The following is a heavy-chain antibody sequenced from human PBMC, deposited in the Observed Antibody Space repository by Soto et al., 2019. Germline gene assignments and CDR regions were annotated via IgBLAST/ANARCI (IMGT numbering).Heavy chain of an antibody. V-gene: IGHV4-59*01. CDR3: ARDNDYGDRYFDY. CDR2: IYYSGST. D-gene: IGHD4-17*01. CDR1: GTSISSYY. Sequence: SETLSLTCAVSGTSISSYYXSWLRQPPGKGLEWIGYIYYSGSTNYNPSLKSRVTMSVDTSKNQFSLKLSSVTAADTAVYYCARDNDYGDRYFDYWGQGTLVTVSS. J-gene: IGHJ4*02.